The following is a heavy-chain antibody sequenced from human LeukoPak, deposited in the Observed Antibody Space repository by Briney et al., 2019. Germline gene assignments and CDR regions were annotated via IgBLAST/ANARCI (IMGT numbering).Heavy chain of an antibody. V-gene: IGHV3-23*01. CDR3: AGKTSSWPFYYYYGMDV. D-gene: IGHD6-13*01. CDR1: GFTFSNYA. CDR2: ISGSASSA. J-gene: IGHJ6*02. Sequence: GGSLRLSCAASGFTFSNYAMSWVRQAPGTGLEWLSAISGSASSAFYADSVKGRFTISRDNAKNMLYLQMNSLTAEDTAVYYCAGKTSSWPFYYYYGMDVWGQGTTVTVSS.